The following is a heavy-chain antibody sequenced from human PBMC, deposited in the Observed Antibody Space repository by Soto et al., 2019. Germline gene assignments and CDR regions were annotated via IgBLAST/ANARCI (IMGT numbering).Heavy chain of an antibody. D-gene: IGHD6-6*01. Sequence: QVQLQESGPGLVKPSGTLSLTCAVSGGSISSSNWWSWVRQPPGQGLEWIGEIYHSGSTNYNPSLKSRVTIAGDKSKNQFSLKLSSVTAADTAVYDCAKSIAARLINYFDYWGQGTLVTVSS. CDR2: IYHSGST. J-gene: IGHJ4*02. CDR3: AKSIAARLINYFDY. V-gene: IGHV4-4*02. CDR1: GGSISSSNW.